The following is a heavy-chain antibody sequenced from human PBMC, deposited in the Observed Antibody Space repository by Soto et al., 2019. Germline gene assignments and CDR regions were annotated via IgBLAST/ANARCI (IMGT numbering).Heavy chain of an antibody. V-gene: IGHV4-59*02. Sequence: PSETLSLTCTVSGVSVTSYHYCWIRQLPRKGLEWIAYPAHTGTTNYNHSLKSRVIISLDTSKNQVSLQLTSVSAANTAVYYFARHTHAGFTQYFDPWGQGTLVTVSS. CDR3: ARHTHAGFTQYFDP. J-gene: IGHJ5*02. CDR2: PAHTGTT. CDR1: GVSVTSYH. D-gene: IGHD2-2*01.